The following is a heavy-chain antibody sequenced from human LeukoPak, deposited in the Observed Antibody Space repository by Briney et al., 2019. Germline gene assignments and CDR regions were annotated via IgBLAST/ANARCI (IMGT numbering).Heavy chain of an antibody. V-gene: IGHV3-9*01. CDR1: GFTLDDYA. CDR3: AKDSVVGATRVMDV. J-gene: IGHJ6*01. Sequence: GRSLRLSCAASGFTLDDYAMHWVRKAPGKGVEGVSGICCNSRSIGYAESVKGRFTISRDNAKNSLYLQMNSFSGEGTALYYCAKDSVVGATRVMDVWGKGTTGTVSS. CDR2: ICCNSRSI. D-gene: IGHD2-15*01.